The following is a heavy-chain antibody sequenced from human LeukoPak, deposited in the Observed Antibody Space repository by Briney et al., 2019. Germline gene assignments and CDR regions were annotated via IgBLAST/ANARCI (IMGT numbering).Heavy chain of an antibody. CDR2: IYYSGST. Sequence: SETLSLTCTVSGGSISSSSYYWGWIRQPPGKGLEWIGSIYYSGSTYYNPSLKSRVTISVDTSKNQFSLKLSSVTAADTAVYYCARSPRITMVRGYFDYWGQGTLVTVSS. V-gene: IGHV4-39*07. CDR1: GGSISSSSYY. CDR3: ARSPRITMVRGYFDY. D-gene: IGHD3-10*01. J-gene: IGHJ4*02.